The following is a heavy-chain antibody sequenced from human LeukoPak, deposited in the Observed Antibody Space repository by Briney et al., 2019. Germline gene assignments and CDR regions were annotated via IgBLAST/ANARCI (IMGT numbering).Heavy chain of an antibody. CDR1: GFTFSSYA. V-gene: IGHV3-23*01. J-gene: IGHJ4*02. CDR2: ISGSGGST. CDR3: ARGQSIVVVVAASGF. D-gene: IGHD2-15*01. Sequence: GGSLRLSCAASGFTFSSYAMSWVRQAPGKGLGWVSIISGSGGSTYYADSVKGRFTISRDNSKNTLYLQMNSLRAEDTAVYYCARGQSIVVVVAASGFWGQGTLVTVSS.